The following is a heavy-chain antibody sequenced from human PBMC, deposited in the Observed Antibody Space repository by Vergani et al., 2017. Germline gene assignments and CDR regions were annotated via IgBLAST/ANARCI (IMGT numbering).Heavy chain of an antibody. CDR1: GGSFSGYY. V-gene: IGHV4-34*01. D-gene: IGHD3-3*01. CDR2: INHSGST. Sequence: QVQLQQWGAGLLKPSETLSLTCAVYGGSFSGYYWSWIRQPPGPVLEWFGEINHSGSTNYNQSLKSRVTISVDTAKNQVSLKLRSVTDADTAVDYCARGQGYYDFWSGYYTDYYYYMDVWGKGTTVTVSS. CDR3: ARGQGYYDFWSGYYTDYYYYMDV. J-gene: IGHJ6*03.